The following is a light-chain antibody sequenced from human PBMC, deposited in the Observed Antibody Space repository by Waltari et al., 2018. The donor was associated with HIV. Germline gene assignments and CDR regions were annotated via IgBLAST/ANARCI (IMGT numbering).Light chain of an antibody. J-gene: IGKJ4*01. CDR1: QSISSF. V-gene: IGKV1-39*01. CDR2: AAS. Sequence: DIQMTQSPSSLSASVGDRVTITCRASQSISSFLNWDQQKPGKAPNLLIYAASSLQSWVPSRFSGSGSATDFTLTISSLQPEDFATYYCQQSFSTPLTFGGGTKVQIK. CDR3: QQSFSTPLT.